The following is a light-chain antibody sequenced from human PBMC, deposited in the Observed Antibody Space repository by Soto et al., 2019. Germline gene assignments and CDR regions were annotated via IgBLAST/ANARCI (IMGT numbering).Light chain of an antibody. V-gene: IGKV4-1*01. J-gene: IGKJ1*01. CDR3: QQNYRANPWT. CDR2: AAS. Sequence: DSGMTQCPDSLPVSVCERATINWKCSQSILHRTDNKRSLAWYQHKPGKAPKFLINAASSLERGVPSRFSGGGSGTDFTLNISSLQHDDFANYYCQQNYRANPWTFGQGTKVDIK. CDR1: QSILHRTDNKRS.